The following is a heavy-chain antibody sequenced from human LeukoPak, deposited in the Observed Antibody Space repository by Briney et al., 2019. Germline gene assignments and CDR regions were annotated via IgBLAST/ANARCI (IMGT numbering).Heavy chain of an antibody. Sequence: SETLSLTCTVSADSISNYYWTWLRQPPGKGLEWIGYIYYSGSTNYNPSLKSRVTISVDTSKNQFSLKLSSVTAADTAVYYCARDTNHGWVAAAGINAFDIWGQGTMVTVSS. CDR2: IYYSGST. J-gene: IGHJ3*02. CDR1: ADSISNYY. CDR3: ARDTNHGWVAAAGINAFDI. V-gene: IGHV4-59*01. D-gene: IGHD6-13*01.